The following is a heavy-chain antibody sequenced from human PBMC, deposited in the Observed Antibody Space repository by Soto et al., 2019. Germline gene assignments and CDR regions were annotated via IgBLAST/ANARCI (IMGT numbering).Heavy chain of an antibody. J-gene: IGHJ5*02. Sequence: GEALKISCQGSGYSFSSYWIGXVRQMPGKGLEWMGIIYPGDSDTRYSPSFQGQVTISADKSISTTSLYWSSLKASDTAMYYCARVSGGTTNHWGQGTLVTVSS. CDR2: IYPGDSDT. CDR3: ARVSGGTTNH. CDR1: GYSFSSYW. D-gene: IGHD1-1*01. V-gene: IGHV5-51*01.